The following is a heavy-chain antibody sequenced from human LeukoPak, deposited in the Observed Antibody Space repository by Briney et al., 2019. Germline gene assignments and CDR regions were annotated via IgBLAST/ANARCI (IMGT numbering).Heavy chain of an antibody. Sequence: TGGSLRISCAASGFTFRSYTMNWVRQAPGKGLQWVSSITSGSDYIYYADSVRGRFTISRDNAKNSLYLQMNSLSPEDTAMYYCVRDSSFSNNWGQGNLVTVSS. D-gene: IGHD2/OR15-2a*01. J-gene: IGHJ4*02. CDR3: VRDSSFSNN. CDR2: ITSGSDYI. V-gene: IGHV3-21*06. CDR1: GFTFRSYT.